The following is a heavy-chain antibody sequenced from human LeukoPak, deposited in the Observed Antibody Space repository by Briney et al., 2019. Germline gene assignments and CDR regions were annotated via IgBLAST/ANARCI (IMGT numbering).Heavy chain of an antibody. CDR3: ARGGGRIAARPLYY. CDR1: GFTFSDYY. J-gene: IGHJ4*02. Sequence: GSLRLSCAASGFTFSDYYMSWIRQPPGKGLEWIGEINHSGSTNYNPSLKSRVTISVDTSKNQFSLKLSSVTAADTAVYYCARGGGRIAARPLYYWGQGTLVTVSS. V-gene: IGHV4-34*01. D-gene: IGHD6-6*01. CDR2: INHSGST.